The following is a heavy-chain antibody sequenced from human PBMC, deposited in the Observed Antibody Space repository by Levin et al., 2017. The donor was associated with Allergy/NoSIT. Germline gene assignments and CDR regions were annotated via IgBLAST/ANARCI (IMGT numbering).Heavy chain of an antibody. CDR2: IYHSGST. J-gene: IGHJ6*04. CDR1: GGSLSSNNW. V-gene: IGHV4-4*02. CDR3: ARESPSEGGMDV. Sequence: SQTLSLTCAVSGGSLSSNNWWNWVRQPPGKGLEWIGEIYHSGSTNYNPSLKSRVTMSVDKSKNQFSLKLNSVTAAATAVYYCARESPSEGGMDVWGKGTTVTVSS.